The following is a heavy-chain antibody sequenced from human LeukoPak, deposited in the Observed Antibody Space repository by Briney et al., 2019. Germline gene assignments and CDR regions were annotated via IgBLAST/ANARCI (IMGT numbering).Heavy chain of an antibody. V-gene: IGHV3-49*04. D-gene: IGHD3-16*01. CDR1: GFTFGDYA. CDR3: TRGVGGGP. CDR2: IRSKAYAGTT. Sequence: GGSLRLSRTASGFTFGDYAMSWVRQAPGMGLEWVGFIRSKAYAGTTEYAASVKGRFTISRDDSKSIAYLQMNSLKMEDTALYYCTRGVGGGPWGQGTLVTVSS. J-gene: IGHJ5*02.